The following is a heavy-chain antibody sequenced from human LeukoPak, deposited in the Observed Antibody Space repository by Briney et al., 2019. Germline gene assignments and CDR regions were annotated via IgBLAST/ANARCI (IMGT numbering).Heavy chain of an antibody. Sequence: GRSLRLSCAASGFTFSSYAMHWVRQAPGKGLEWVAVISYDGSNKYYADPVKGRFTISRDNSKNTLYLQMNSLRAEDTAVYYCARESGFGELLFDYWGQGTLVTVSS. CDR1: GFTFSSYA. D-gene: IGHD3-10*01. J-gene: IGHJ4*02. CDR2: ISYDGSNK. CDR3: ARESGFGELLFDY. V-gene: IGHV3-30*04.